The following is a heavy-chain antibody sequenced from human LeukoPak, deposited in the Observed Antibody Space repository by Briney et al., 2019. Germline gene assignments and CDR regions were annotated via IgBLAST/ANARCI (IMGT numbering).Heavy chain of an antibody. D-gene: IGHD3-22*01. Sequence: PSETLSLTCTVSGGSISSYYWSWIRQPPGKGLEWIGYIYYSGSTNYNPSLKSRVTISVDTSMNQFSLKLSSVTAADTAVYYCARGRDSSGYYELWGQGTLVTVSS. CDR3: ARGRDSSGYYEL. CDR1: GGSISSYY. V-gene: IGHV4-59*01. CDR2: IYYSGST. J-gene: IGHJ4*02.